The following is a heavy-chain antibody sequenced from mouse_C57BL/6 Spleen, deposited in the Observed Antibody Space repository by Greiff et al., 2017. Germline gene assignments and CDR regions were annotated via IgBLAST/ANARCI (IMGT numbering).Heavy chain of an antibody. CDR2: INPSNGGT. CDR3: ARGDGYLAY. D-gene: IGHD2-3*01. CDR1: GYTFTSYW. Sequence: QVQLKQPGTELVKPGASVKLSCKASGYTFTSYWMHRVKQRPGQGLEWIGNINPSNGGTNYNEKFKSKATLTVAKTSSTAYMQLSSLTSEDAAVYYCARGDGYLAYWGQGTLVTVSA. J-gene: IGHJ3*01. V-gene: IGHV1-53*01.